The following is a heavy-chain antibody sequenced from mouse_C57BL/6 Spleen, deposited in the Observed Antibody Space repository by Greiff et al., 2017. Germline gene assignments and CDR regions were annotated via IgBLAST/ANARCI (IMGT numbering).Heavy chain of an antibody. CDR1: GYTFTDYN. Sequence: EVKLVESGPELVKPGASVKIPCKASGYTFTDYNMDWVKQSHGKSLEWIGDINPNNGGTIYNQKFKGKATLTVDKSSSTAYMELRSLTSEDTAVYYCARWAYYSNYNAMDYWGQGTSVTVSS. CDR3: ARWAYYSNYNAMDY. J-gene: IGHJ4*01. V-gene: IGHV1-18*01. CDR2: INPNNGGT. D-gene: IGHD2-5*01.